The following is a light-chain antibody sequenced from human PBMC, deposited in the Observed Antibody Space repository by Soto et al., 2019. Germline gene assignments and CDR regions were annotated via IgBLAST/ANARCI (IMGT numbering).Light chain of an antibody. CDR1: QSLLHSNGYNY. J-gene: IGKJ4*02. V-gene: IGKV2-28*01. CDR2: LGS. Sequence: DIVMTQSPLSLPVTPGEPASISCRSSQSLLHSNGYNYLDWYLQKPGQSPQLLIYLGSNRASGVPDRFTGSGSATNFTLTISRVEAEDVWVYYCMQALQTPRLTFGGGTKVEIK. CDR3: MQALQTPRLT.